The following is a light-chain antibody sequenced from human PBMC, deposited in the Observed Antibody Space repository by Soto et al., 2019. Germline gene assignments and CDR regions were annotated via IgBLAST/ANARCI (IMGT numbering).Light chain of an antibody. V-gene: IGLV4-60*03. CDR2: LEGSGSY. J-gene: IGLJ1*01. CDR3: ETWDSNTHV. Sequence: VLTQSSSASASLGSSVKLTCTLSSGHSSYIIAWHQQQPGKAPRYLMKLEGSGSYNKGSGVPDRFSGSSSGADRYLTISNLQSEDEADYYCETWDSNTHVFGTGTKVTVL. CDR1: SGHSSYI.